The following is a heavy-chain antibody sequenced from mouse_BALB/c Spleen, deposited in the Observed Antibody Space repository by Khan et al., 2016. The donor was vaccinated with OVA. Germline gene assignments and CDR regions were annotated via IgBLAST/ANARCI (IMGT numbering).Heavy chain of an antibody. V-gene: IGHV5-6*01. Sequence: EVELVESGGDLVKPGGSLKLSCAASGFTFSSYGMSWVRQTPDKRLEWVAIIISGDIYTYYPDSVKGRFTISRDNAKNTLYLQMSILKSEDTAMYYCARQWYGGGFAYWGQGTLVTVSA. D-gene: IGHD1-1*01. CDR1: GFTFSSYG. CDR3: ARQWYGGGFAY. J-gene: IGHJ3*01. CDR2: IISGDIYT.